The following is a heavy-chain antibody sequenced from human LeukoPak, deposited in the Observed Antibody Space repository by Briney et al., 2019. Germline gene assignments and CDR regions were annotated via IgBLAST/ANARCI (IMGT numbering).Heavy chain of an antibody. CDR1: GGTFISYG. CDR2: IIPIFGTA. Sequence: SVKVSCKASGGTFISYGISWVRQAPGQGLEWMGGIIPIFGTANYAQKFQGRVTMTRDTSTSTVYMELSSLRSEDTAVYYCARIWEADTGTTGYWGQGTLVTVSS. V-gene: IGHV1-69*05. CDR3: ARIWEADTGTTGY. J-gene: IGHJ4*02. D-gene: IGHD1-1*01.